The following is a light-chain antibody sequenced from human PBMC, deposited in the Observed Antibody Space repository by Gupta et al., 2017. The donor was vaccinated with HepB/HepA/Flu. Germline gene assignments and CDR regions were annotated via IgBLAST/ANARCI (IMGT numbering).Light chain of an antibody. J-gene: IGKJ4*01. CDR3: QQYGSSP. Sequence: ELVLTQSPGTLSLSPGERATLSCRASQSVSSNYLAWDQHKPGQAPRLVIYGASNRATGIPDRFSGSGSGTDFTLTSSRVETEDFAVYYCQQYGSSPFGGGTKVEIK. CDR1: QSVSSNY. V-gene: IGKV3-20*01. CDR2: GAS.